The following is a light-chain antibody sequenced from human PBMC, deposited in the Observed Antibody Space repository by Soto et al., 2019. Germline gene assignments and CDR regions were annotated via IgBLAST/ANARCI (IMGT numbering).Light chain of an antibody. CDR2: EVS. CDR3: SSFAGNNNLV. J-gene: IGLJ2*01. CDR1: SSDVGGYNY. Sequence: QSALTQPPSASGSPGQSVTISCTGTSSDVGGYNYVSWYQQHPGKAPKLMISEVSKRSSGVPDRFSGSKSGNTASLTVSGLQAEAEADYYCSSFAGNNNLVFGGGTKLTVL. V-gene: IGLV2-8*01.